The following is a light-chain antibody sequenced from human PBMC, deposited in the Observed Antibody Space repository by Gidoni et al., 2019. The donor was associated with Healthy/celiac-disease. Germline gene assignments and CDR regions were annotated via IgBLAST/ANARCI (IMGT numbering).Light chain of an antibody. CDR2: DAS. CDR3: QQYDNLPLT. J-gene: IGKJ4*01. Sequence: DIQMTQSPSSLSASVGDRVTITCQASQDISNYLNWYQQKPGKAPKLLIYDASNLETGVPSRFSGSGSRTDFTFSISSLQPEDIATYYCQQYDNLPLTFGGGTKVEI. V-gene: IGKV1-33*01. CDR1: QDISNY.